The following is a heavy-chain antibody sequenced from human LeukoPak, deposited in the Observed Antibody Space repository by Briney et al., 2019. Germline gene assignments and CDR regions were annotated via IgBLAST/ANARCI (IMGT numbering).Heavy chain of an antibody. J-gene: IGHJ6*03. Sequence: SETLSLTCTVSGGSISSYYWSWIRQPAGKGLEWIGRIYTSGSTNYNPSLKSRVTRSVDKSKNQFSLKLSSVTAADTAVYYCARAPWGSSDYYYIDVWGKGTTVTVSS. CDR1: GGSISSYY. D-gene: IGHD6-6*01. CDR2: IYTSGST. CDR3: ARAPWGSSDYYYIDV. V-gene: IGHV4-4*07.